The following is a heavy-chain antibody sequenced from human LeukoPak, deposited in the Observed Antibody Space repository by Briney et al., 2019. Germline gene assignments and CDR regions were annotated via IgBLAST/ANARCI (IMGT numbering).Heavy chain of an antibody. D-gene: IGHD2-15*01. CDR1: GFTFSDFY. J-gene: IGHJ5*02. CDR3: ARDSCSGGSCYST. V-gene: IGHV3-11*01. Sequence: GGSLRLSCAASGFTFSDFYMIWIRQAPGKGLEWISYISNSGNIIKYADSVKGRFTISRDNTKNSLYLQMNSLRAEDTATYYCARDSCSGGSCYSTWGQGSLVTVSS. CDR2: ISNSGNII.